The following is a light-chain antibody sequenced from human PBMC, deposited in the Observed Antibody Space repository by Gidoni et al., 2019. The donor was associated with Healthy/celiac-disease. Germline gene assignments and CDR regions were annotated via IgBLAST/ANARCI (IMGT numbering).Light chain of an antibody. J-gene: IGKJ1*01. V-gene: IGKV4-1*01. Sequence: DIVMTQSPDSMAVSLGERATSNCKSSQSVLYSSNNKNYLAWYQQKPVQPPKLLIYWASTRESGVPDRFSGSGSGTDFTLTISSLQAEDVAVYYCQQYYSTLTWTFGQGTKVEIK. CDR3: QQYYSTLTWT. CDR2: WAS. CDR1: QSVLYSSNNKNY.